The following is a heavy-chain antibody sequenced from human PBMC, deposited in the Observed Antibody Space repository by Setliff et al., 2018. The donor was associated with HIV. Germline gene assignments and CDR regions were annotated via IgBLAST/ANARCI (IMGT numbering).Heavy chain of an antibody. D-gene: IGHD2-2*01. CDR2: VSYSGST. CDR3: ARTRGRAPVSYYFDN. V-gene: IGHV4-59*01. CDR1: SGSISVYY. Sequence: SETLSLTCSVPSGSISVYYWSWVRQPPGRGLEWIGYVSYSGSTSYNPTLNSRVTMSVDTSRDQFSLKLSSVTAADTAVYYCARTRGRAPVSYYFDNWGQGRLVTVSS. J-gene: IGHJ4*02.